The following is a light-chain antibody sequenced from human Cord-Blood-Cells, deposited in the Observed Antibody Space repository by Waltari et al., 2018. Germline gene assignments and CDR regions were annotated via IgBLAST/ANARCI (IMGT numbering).Light chain of an antibody. V-gene: IGKV1-8*01. CDR2: AAS. J-gene: IGKJ2*01. Sequence: AIRITQSPPSLSASTGDRVTITCRASQGISSYLVWYQQKPGKAPKLLIYAASTLQSGVPSRFSGSGAGTDFTLTISCLQSEDFATYYCQQYYSYPPYTFGQGTKLEIK. CDR1: QGISSY. CDR3: QQYYSYPPYT.